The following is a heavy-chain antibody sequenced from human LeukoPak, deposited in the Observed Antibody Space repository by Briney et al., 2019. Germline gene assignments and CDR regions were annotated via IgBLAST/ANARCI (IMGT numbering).Heavy chain of an antibody. CDR1: GDSISSGNY. D-gene: IGHD4-17*01. J-gene: IGHJ4*02. CDR3: ARLGRDYGDLRY. Sequence: SETLSLTCTVSGDSISSGNYWGWIRQPPGKGLEWIGSIFHTGSTYFNLSLKSRVTISVDTSKNQFSLRLSSVTAADTAVYYCARLGRDYGDLRYWGQGTLVTVSS. CDR2: IFHTGST. V-gene: IGHV4-38-2*02.